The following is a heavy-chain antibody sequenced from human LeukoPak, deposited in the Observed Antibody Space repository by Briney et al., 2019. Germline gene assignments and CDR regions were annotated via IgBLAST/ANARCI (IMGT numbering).Heavy chain of an antibody. V-gene: IGHV4-34*01. CDR3: ARSLGDV. J-gene: IGHJ6*02. CDR1: GGSFSDYY. Sequence: PETPSLTCALYGGSFSDYYWSWIRHRPRQGLEWIGEINHSGSTNYTPTLKSRVDKSADTSKNQSSLKVSSVIAADTAVYFCARSLGDVWGQGTMVTVSS. CDR2: INHSGST.